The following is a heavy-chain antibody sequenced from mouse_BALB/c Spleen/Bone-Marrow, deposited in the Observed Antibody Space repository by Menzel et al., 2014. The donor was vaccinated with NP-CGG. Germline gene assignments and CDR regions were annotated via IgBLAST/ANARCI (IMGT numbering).Heavy chain of an antibody. D-gene: IGHD2-3*01. J-gene: IGHJ3*01. CDR3: ARDGGGYSSCFAY. V-gene: IGHV5-9-4*01. Sequence: EVQVVESGGGLVKPGGSLELSCAASGFTFSSYAMSWVRQSPEKRLEWVAEISSGGSYTYYSDTVTGRFTISRDNAKXTLYLEMSSLRSEDTAMYYCARDGGGYSSCFAYWGQGTLVTVSA. CDR2: ISSGGSYT. CDR1: GFTFSSYA.